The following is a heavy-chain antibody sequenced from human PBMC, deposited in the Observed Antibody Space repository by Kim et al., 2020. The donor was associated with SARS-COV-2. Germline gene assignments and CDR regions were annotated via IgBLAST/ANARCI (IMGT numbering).Heavy chain of an antibody. V-gene: IGHV3-15*01. Sequence: GTSEYAAPVKGRFSISWDDSKNTLYLQRNSLKLEDTAVYYCVTELSGAFHIWGQGTLVTVSS. D-gene: IGHD3-3*01. CDR2: GTS. J-gene: IGHJ3*02. CDR3: VTELSGAFHI.